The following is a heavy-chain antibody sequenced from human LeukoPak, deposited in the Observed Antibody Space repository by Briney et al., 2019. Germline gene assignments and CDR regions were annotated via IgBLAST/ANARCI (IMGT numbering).Heavy chain of an antibody. CDR2: ISSSSSYI. D-gene: IGHD6-13*01. CDR1: GFTFSSYS. CDR3: ARIGSSWYLDY. Sequence: TGGSLRLSCAASGFTFSSYSMNWVRQAPGKGLEWVLSISSSSSYIYYADSVKGRFTISRDNAKNSLYLQMNSLRAEDTAVYYCARIGSSWYLDYWGQGTLVTVSS. V-gene: IGHV3-21*01. J-gene: IGHJ4*02.